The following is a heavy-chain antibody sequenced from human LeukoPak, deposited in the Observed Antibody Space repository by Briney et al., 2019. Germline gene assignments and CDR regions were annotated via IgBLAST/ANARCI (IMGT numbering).Heavy chain of an antibody. CDR1: GFTFSSYE. Sequence: PGGSLRLSCAASGFTFSSYEMNWVRQAPGKGLEWVSYISSSGSTIYYADSVKGRFTISRDNAKNPLYLQMNSLRAEDTAVYYCAGERRGYCSGGSCGDYWGQGTLVTVSS. V-gene: IGHV3-48*03. J-gene: IGHJ4*02. D-gene: IGHD2-15*01. CDR3: AGERRGYCSGGSCGDY. CDR2: ISSSGSTI.